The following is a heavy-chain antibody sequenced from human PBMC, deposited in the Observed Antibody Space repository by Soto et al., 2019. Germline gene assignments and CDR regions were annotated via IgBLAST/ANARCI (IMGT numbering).Heavy chain of an antibody. CDR3: ARDSLYYDILTGYYSEDWFDP. D-gene: IGHD3-9*01. CDR2: IYTSGST. V-gene: IGHV4-61*02. CDR1: GGSVSSDTHY. J-gene: IGHJ5*02. Sequence: PSETLSLTCTVSGGSVSSDTHYWSWIRQPAGKGLEWIGRIYTSGSTNYNPSLKSRVTMSVDTSKNQFSLKLSSVTAADTAVYYCARDSLYYDILTGYYSEDWFDPWGQGTLVTVSS.